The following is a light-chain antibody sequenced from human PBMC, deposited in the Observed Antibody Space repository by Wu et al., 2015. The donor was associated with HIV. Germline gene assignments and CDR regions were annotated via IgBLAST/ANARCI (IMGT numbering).Light chain of an antibody. CDR2: GAS. Sequence: DIVLTQSPVTLSLSPGETATLFCRTSQTVSTAYLAWHQQKRAGQAPRLLIYGASNRAAGIPDRFSGSGSGTDFTLTISRLEPEDSAVYYCQHYGRSPSYSFGQGTKLEIK. V-gene: IGKV3-20*01. J-gene: IGKJ2*03. CDR1: QTVSTAY. CDR3: QHYGRSPSYS.